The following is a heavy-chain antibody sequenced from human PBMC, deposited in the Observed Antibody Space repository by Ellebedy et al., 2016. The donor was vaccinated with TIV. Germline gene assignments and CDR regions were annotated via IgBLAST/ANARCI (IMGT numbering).Heavy chain of an antibody. V-gene: IGHV4-59*08. CDR2: IYYTGNT. CDR3: ARGNILTGYPGDGFDI. CDR1: GGSISSYY. J-gene: IGHJ3*02. D-gene: IGHD3-9*01. Sequence: SETLSLTCTVSGGSISSYYWSWIRQPPGKGLEWIGYIYYTGNTNYNPALKSRVTISLDLSKNQFSLKLSSVTAADTAIYYCARGNILTGYPGDGFDIWGQGTMVTVSS.